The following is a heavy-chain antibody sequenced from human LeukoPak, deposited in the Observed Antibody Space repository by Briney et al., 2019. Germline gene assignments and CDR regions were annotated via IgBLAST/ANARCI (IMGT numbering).Heavy chain of an antibody. V-gene: IGHV1-2*02. CDR1: GYTFTGYY. CDR3: ARDGPSTVIFDY. Sequence: ASVTVSCKASGYTFTGYYMHWVRQAPGQGLEWMGWIDPNGGGTNYAQQFQGRVTMTRGTSISTAYMELSRLRSDDTAVYYCARDGPSTVIFDYWGQGTLVTVSS. D-gene: IGHD4-17*01. CDR2: IDPNGGGT. J-gene: IGHJ4*02.